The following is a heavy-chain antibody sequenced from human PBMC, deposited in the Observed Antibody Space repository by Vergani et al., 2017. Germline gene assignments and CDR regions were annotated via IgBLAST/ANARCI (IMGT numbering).Heavy chain of an antibody. D-gene: IGHD5-18*01. J-gene: IGHJ6*02. CDR1: GGSITSGHYY. CDR3: ARSGYNDGGLDWNGLDV. Sequence: QVQLQESGPGLVKPSQTLSLTCTVSGGSITSGHYYWSWIRQPAGKGLEWIGRIYTSGSTSYNPSLKSRVTISVAKSKNQFSPKLSSVTAADTAVYYCARSGYNDGGLDWNGLDVWGQGTTVTVSS. V-gene: IGHV4-61*02. CDR2: IYTSGST.